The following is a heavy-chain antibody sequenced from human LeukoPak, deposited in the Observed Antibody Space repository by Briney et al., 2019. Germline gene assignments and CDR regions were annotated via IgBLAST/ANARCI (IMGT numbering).Heavy chain of an antibody. J-gene: IGHJ4*02. V-gene: IGHV3-53*01. Sequence: PGGSLRLSCAASGFTFSSYGMNWVRQAPGKGLEWVSVIYSSAGTNYADSVKGRFTISRDNSKNMLYLQMNGLRAEDTAVYYCARGRNTGYFDYWGQGTLVTVSS. CDR3: ARGRNTGYFDY. D-gene: IGHD3-9*01. CDR1: GFTFSSYG. CDR2: IYSSAGT.